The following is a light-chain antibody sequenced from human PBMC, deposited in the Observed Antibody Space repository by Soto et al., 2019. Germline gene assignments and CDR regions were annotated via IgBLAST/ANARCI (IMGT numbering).Light chain of an antibody. CDR1: SSDVGAYNF. Sequence: QSALTQPASVSGSPGQSITISCTGTSSDVGAYNFVSWYQQHPGKAPKLMIYDVTNRPSGVSSRFSGSKSGNTASLAISGLQAAYEADYYCSSYTTSNTLVFGGGTTLTVL. J-gene: IGLJ2*01. CDR2: DVT. V-gene: IGLV2-14*03. CDR3: SSYTTSNTLV.